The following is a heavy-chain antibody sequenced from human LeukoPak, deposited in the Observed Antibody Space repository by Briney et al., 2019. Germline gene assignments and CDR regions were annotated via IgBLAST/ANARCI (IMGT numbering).Heavy chain of an antibody. D-gene: IGHD1-26*01. CDR2: IYYSGST. CDR3: ARGPGATDIDY. J-gene: IGHJ4*02. V-gene: IGHV4-59*01. CDR1: GGSISSYY. Sequence: SETLSLTCTVSGGSISSYYWSWIRQPPGKGLEWIGYIYYSGSTNYNPSLKSRVTISVDTSKNQFSLKLSSVTAADTAVYYCARGPGATDIDYWDQGTLVTVSS.